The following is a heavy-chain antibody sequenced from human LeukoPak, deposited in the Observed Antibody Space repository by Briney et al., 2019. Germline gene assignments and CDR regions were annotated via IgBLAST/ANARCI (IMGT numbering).Heavy chain of an antibody. CDR3: ARAIYSGYDYGFDY. V-gene: IGHV4-59*01. D-gene: IGHD5-12*01. CDR1: GAPFSSYY. Sequence: KPSETLSLTCTVSGAPFSSYYWNLIRQPPGKGLEWIGYIYYSGTTNYNPSLKSRVTISVDTSKNQFSLKLSSVTAADTAVYYCARAIYSGYDYGFDYWGQGTLVTVSS. CDR2: IYYSGTT. J-gene: IGHJ4*02.